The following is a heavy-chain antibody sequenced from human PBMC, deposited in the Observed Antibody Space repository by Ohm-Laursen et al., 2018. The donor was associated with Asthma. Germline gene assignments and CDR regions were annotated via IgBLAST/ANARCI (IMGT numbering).Heavy chain of an antibody. D-gene: IGHD4-17*01. J-gene: IGHJ4*02. CDR3: ARDPPVTTVTTGEYFDY. CDR1: GFTFSDYY. CDR2: ISTRGSTI. Sequence: SLRLSCAASGFTFSDYYMSWIRQAPGKGLEWISYISTRGSTIYYADSVKGRFTISRDNAKSSLYLQMNSLTAEDTAVYYCARDPPVTTVTTGEYFDYWGQGTLVTVSS. V-gene: IGHV3-11*01.